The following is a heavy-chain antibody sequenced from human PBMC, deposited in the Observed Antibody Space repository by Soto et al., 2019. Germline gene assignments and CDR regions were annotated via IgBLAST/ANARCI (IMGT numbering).Heavy chain of an antibody. V-gene: IGHV5-10-1*01. CDR1: VYIFTKYW. Sequence: GESLKSSGKGSVYIFTKYWISWVRQKPGEGLEWMARIDLSDSYTNYSPSFQVHVTISTDNSIPTAYLQWSSLKASDTATYYCARLRYSYGSVYAMDVWGQGTTVTVSS. D-gene: IGHD5-18*01. J-gene: IGHJ6*02. CDR3: ARLRYSYGSVYAMDV. CDR2: IDLSDSYT.